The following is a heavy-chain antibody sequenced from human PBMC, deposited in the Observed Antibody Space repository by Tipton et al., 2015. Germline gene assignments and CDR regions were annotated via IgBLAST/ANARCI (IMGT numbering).Heavy chain of an antibody. V-gene: IGHV3-48*02. CDR1: GFTFSNYD. CDR2: ISTSSSTI. CDR3: ASRGMVRGVIIPLDY. Sequence: SLRLSCAGSGFTFSNYDINWVRQAPGKGLEWVSYISTSSSTIYYADSVKGRFTISRDNAKGSLYLQMNSLRDEDTTVYYCASRGMVRGVIIPLDYWGQGTLVTVSA. J-gene: IGHJ4*02. D-gene: IGHD3-10*01.